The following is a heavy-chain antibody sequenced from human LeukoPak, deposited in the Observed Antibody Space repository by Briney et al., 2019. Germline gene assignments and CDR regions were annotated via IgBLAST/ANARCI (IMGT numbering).Heavy chain of an antibody. V-gene: IGHV3-21*01. CDR2: ISSSSSYI. J-gene: IGHJ4*02. Sequence: GGSLRLSCAASGFTFSAYWMRWVRQAPGKGLEWVSSISSSSSYIYYADSVKGRFTISRDNAKNSLYLQMNSLRAEDTAVYYCARDFRQQLVHKGDYWGQGTLVTVSS. CDR3: ARDFRQQLVHKGDY. D-gene: IGHD6-13*01. CDR1: GFTFSAYW.